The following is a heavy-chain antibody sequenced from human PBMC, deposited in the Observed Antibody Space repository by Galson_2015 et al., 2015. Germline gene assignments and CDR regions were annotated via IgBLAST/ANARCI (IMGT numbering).Heavy chain of an antibody. V-gene: IGHV3-23*01. CDR1: GFTFGSYA. CDR2: ISDGAGNT. D-gene: IGHD4-17*01. J-gene: IGHJ1*01. Sequence: SLRLSCAVSGFTFGSYAMTWVRQAPGKGLEWVSSISDGAGNTYYADSVRGRFTISRDNSKNTLYLQMDSLRAEDTAVYYCAKILVDLGDYMGYFQHRGQGTLATVSS. CDR3: AKILVDLGDYMGYFQH.